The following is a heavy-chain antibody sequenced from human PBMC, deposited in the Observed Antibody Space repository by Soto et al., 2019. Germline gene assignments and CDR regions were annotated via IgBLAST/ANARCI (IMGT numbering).Heavy chain of an antibody. CDR2: IVAGATTM. J-gene: IGHJ6*02. CDR3: ARERGDGYGHYGMEV. D-gene: IGHD2-21*02. V-gene: IGHV3-11*01. CDR1: GFTFSDYY. Sequence: QVQLVESGGGLVKPGGSLRLSCAASGFTFSDYYMSWVRQAPGTGLEWVSYIVAGATTMSYADSVKGRFTISRDNAKNSLYLQMKSLRAEETAVYYCARERGDGYGHYGMEVWGQGNTVTVS.